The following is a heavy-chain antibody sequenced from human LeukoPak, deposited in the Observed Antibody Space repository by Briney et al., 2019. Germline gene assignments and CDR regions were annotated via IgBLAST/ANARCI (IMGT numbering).Heavy chain of an antibody. D-gene: IGHD3-22*01. J-gene: IGHJ4*02. V-gene: IGHV1-69*06. CDR3: ARGSTYYYDSSGYSYSF. CDR2: IIPIFGTA. Sequence: GASVKVSCKASGYTFTGHYIHWVRQAPGQGLEWMGGIIPIFGTANYAQKFQGRVTITADKSTSTAYMELSSLRSEDTAVYYCARGSTYYYDSSGYSYSFWGQGTLVTVSS. CDR1: GYTFTGHY.